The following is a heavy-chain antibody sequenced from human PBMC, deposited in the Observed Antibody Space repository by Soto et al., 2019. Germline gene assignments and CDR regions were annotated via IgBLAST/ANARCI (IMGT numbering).Heavy chain of an antibody. D-gene: IGHD5-12*01. CDR2: IYYSGST. CDR1: GGSISSYY. CDR3: ASDDIVATIRHHY. V-gene: IGHV4-59*08. Sequence: SETLSLTCTVSGGSISSYYWSWLRQPPGKGLGWIGYIYYSGSTNYNPSLKSRVTISVDTSKNQFSLKLSSVTAADTAVYSCASDDIVATIRHHYWGQGTLVTVSS. J-gene: IGHJ4*02.